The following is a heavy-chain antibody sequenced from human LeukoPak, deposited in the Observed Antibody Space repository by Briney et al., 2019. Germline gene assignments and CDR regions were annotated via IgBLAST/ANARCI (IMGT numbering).Heavy chain of an antibody. CDR2: IYYSGSS. CDR3: ARVPRSYYYYYYMDV. J-gene: IGHJ6*03. V-gene: IGHV4-59*01. Sequence: PSETLSLTCNVSGGSISGYHWSWIRQPPGKGLEWLGYIYYSGSSNYYPSLKSRVTMSADTSKNQFSLKLSSVTAADTAVYYCARVPRSYYYYYYMDVWGKGTTVTVSS. CDR1: GGSISGYH.